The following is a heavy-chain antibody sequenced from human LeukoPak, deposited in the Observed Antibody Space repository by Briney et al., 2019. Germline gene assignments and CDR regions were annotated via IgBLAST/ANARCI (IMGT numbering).Heavy chain of an antibody. Sequence: SETLSLTSAVYGGSFSGYYRSWIRQPPGKGLEWIGEINHSGSTNYNPSLKSRVTISVDTSKNQFSLKLSSVTAADTAVYYCARDGSLRYFDWSVNWFDPWGQGTLVTVSS. J-gene: IGHJ5*02. CDR3: ARDGSLRYFDWSVNWFDP. D-gene: IGHD3-9*01. V-gene: IGHV4-34*01. CDR1: GGSFSGYY. CDR2: INHSGST.